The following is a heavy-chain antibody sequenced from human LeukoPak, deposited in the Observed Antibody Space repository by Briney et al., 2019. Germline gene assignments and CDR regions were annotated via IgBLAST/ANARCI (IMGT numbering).Heavy chain of an antibody. J-gene: IGHJ4*02. CDR1: GFTFSTYA. CDR2: ISGGGGST. V-gene: IGHV3-23*01. Sequence: GGSLRLSCAASGFTFSTYAMSWVRQAPGKGLEWVSAISGGGGSTHYADSVKGRFTISRDNSKNTLFLQMSSLRANDTAIYYCAKHYDISGYYPYWGQGTLVTVSS. D-gene: IGHD3-22*01. CDR3: AKHYDISGYYPY.